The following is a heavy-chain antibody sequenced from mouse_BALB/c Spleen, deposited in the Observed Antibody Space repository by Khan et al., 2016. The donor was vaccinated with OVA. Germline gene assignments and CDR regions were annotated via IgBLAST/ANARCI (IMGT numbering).Heavy chain of an antibody. CDR1: GYTFTSHT. CDR2: INPRSGYT. Sequence: QVQLKQSGAELARPGASVKMSCKASGYTFTSHTMHWVKQRPGQGLEWIGYINPRSGYTQYTQKFNDKAALTADISSSTAYMQLSSLTSEDSAVXSGARRTTEYALDYWGQGTSVTVSS. V-gene: IGHV1-4*01. CDR3: ARRTTEYALDY. D-gene: IGHD2-12*01. J-gene: IGHJ4*01.